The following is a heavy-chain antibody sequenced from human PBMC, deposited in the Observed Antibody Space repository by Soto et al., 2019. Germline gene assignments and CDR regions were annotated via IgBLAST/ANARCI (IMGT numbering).Heavy chain of an antibody. J-gene: IGHJ4*02. Sequence: QVQLVQSGAEVKKPGASVKVSCKPSGYTFTSYAIHWGRQAPGQGLEWMGWINTAKDNTQYSQNYQGRVTITRDTSASIVHMEVSSLRSEDTAVYYCARGSSWAHFDYWGQGTLVTVSS. CDR2: INTAKDNT. D-gene: IGHD6-13*01. CDR3: ARGSSWAHFDY. CDR1: GYTFTSYA. V-gene: IGHV1-3*04.